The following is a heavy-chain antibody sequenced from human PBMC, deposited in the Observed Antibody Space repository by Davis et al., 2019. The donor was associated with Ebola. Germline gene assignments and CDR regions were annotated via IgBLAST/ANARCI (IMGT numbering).Heavy chain of an antibody. Sequence: VESLKISCKGSGYSFFNYWIGWVRLMPGKGLELMGIVFPGDYDTRYSPSFQGQVTFTADKSISTAYMQWSSLKASDTAIYYCTRLNTLNYNFYGMDVWGQGTTVTVSS. D-gene: IGHD3-16*01. V-gene: IGHV5-51*01. CDR2: VFPGDYDT. CDR1: GYSFFNYW. CDR3: TRLNTLNYNFYGMDV. J-gene: IGHJ6*02.